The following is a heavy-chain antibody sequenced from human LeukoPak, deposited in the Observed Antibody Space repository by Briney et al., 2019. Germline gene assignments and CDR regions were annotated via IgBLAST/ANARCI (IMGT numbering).Heavy chain of an antibody. Sequence: PSETLSLTCTVSGGSISSYYWSWIRQPAGKGLEWIGRIYTSGSTNYNPSLKSRVTISVDKSKNQFSLKLSSVTAADTAVYYCARVVVRGVINYYYYYMDVWGKGTMVTVSS. J-gene: IGHJ6*03. D-gene: IGHD3-10*01. CDR2: IYTSGST. CDR3: ARVVVRGVINYYYYYMDV. V-gene: IGHV4-4*07. CDR1: GGSISSYY.